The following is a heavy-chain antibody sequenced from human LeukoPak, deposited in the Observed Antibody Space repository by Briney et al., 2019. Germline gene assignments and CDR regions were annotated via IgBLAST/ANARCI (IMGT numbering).Heavy chain of an antibody. Sequence: GGSLRLSCAASGFAFNIYGMSWVRQAPGQGLEWVSATSANGFNTFYADSVRGRFTISRDNSRNTLYLQMNSLRAEDTAVYYCARAPGDYGDYEGYFDYWGQGTLVTVSS. D-gene: IGHD4-17*01. CDR1: GFAFNIYG. J-gene: IGHJ4*02. V-gene: IGHV3-23*01. CDR3: ARAPGDYGDYEGYFDY. CDR2: TSANGFNT.